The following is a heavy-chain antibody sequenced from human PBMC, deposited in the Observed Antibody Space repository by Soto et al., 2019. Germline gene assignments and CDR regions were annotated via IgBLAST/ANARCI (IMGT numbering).Heavy chain of an antibody. CDR3: AKDLAEWLLLRQDY. D-gene: IGHD3-22*01. CDR2: ISGSGGST. CDR1: GFTFSSYA. J-gene: IGHJ4*02. Sequence: EVQLLESGGGLVQPGGSLRLSCAASGFTFSSYAMSWVRQAPGKGLEWVSAISGSGGSTYYADSVKGRFTISRDNSKNTLYLQMNSLRVEDTAVYYCAKDLAEWLLLRQDYWGQGTLVTVSS. V-gene: IGHV3-23*01.